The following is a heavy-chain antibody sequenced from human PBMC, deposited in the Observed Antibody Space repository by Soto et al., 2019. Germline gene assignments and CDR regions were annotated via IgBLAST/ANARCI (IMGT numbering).Heavy chain of an antibody. CDR3: AKAPPTYDFPYYFDS. J-gene: IGHJ4*02. CDR1: GFTFTSCA. D-gene: IGHD3-3*01. Sequence: GGSLRLSCAASGFTFTSCAMSWVRQAPGKGLEWVSSISGSGSGGSTYYADSVKGRFTISRDNFKDTLFLQMNSLRAEDTAVYYCAKAPPTYDFPYYFDSWGQGTLVTVSS. V-gene: IGHV3-23*01. CDR2: ISGSGSGGST.